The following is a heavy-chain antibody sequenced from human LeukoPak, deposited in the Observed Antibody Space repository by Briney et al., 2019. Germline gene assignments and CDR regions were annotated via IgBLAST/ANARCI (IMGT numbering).Heavy chain of an antibody. V-gene: IGHV4-59*12. D-gene: IGHD6-19*01. CDR3: ARDITNSSGWDDAFDI. CDR1: GGSISSYY. J-gene: IGHJ3*02. CDR2: IYYSGST. Sequence: SETLSLTCTVSGGSISSYYWNWIRQPPGKGLEWIAYIYYSGSTNYNPSLKSRVTISVDTSKNQFSLKLSSVTAADTAVYYCARDITNSSGWDDAFDIWGQGTMVTVSS.